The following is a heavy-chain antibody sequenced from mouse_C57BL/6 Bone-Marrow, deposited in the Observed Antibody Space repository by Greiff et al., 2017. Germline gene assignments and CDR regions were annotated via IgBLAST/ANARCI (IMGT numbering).Heavy chain of an antibody. J-gene: IGHJ3*01. D-gene: IGHD3-2*02. V-gene: IGHV1-54*01. CDR3: ARGGRLFAY. Sequence: QVQLQQSGAELVRPGTSVKVSCKASGYAFTNYLIEWVKQRPGQGLEWIGVINPGSGGTNYNEKFKGKATLTADKSSSTAYMQLSSLTSEDSAFYFCARGGRLFAYWGQGTLVTVSA. CDR1: GYAFTNYL. CDR2: INPGSGGT.